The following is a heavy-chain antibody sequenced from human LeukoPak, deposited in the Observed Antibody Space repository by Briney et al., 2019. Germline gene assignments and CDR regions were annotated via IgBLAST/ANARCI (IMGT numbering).Heavy chain of an antibody. CDR3: ARDPMVRGVIIKLSYYFDY. V-gene: IGHV4-38-2*02. Sequence: AETLSLTCTVSGYSISSGYYWGWIRQPPGKGLEWIGSIYHSGSTYYNPSLKSRVTISVDTSKNQFSLKLSSVTAADTAVYYCARDPMVRGVIIKLSYYFDYWGQGTLVTVSS. CDR2: IYHSGST. J-gene: IGHJ4*02. D-gene: IGHD3-10*01. CDR1: GYSISSGYY.